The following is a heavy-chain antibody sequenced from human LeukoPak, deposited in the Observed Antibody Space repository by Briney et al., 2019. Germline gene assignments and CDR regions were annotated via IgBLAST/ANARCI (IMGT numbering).Heavy chain of an antibody. CDR2: ISSSSSTI. V-gene: IGHV3-48*01. Sequence: GGSLRLSCAASGFTFSDYWMSWVRQAPGKGLEWVSYISSSSSTIYYADSVKGRFTISRDNAKNSLYLQMNSLRAEDTAVYYCARGRYYMDVWGKGTTVTVSS. J-gene: IGHJ6*03. CDR1: GFTFSDYW. CDR3: ARGRYYMDV.